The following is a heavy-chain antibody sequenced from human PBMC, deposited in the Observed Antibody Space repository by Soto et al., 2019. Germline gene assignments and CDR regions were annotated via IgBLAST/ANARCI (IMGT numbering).Heavy chain of an antibody. V-gene: IGHV3-23*01. J-gene: IGHJ4*02. Sequence: PGGSLRLSCAASGFTFSSYAVSWVRQAPGKGREWISSISGSGSTIYYADSVKGRFTISRDNSKNTLYLQMSSLRAEDTAVYYCAKVFYYYDSSGYYYFDYWGQGTLVTVS. CDR1: GFTFSSYA. CDR2: ISGSGSTI. D-gene: IGHD3-22*01. CDR3: AKVFYYYDSSGYYYFDY.